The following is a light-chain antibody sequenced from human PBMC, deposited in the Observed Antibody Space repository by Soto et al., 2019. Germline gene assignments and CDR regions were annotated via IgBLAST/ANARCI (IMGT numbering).Light chain of an antibody. Sequence: EIVMTQSPATLSVSQGERATLSCRASQSVSSNLAWYQQNPGQAPRLLIYGASTRATGIPARFSGSGSGTEFTLTISSLQSEDFAVYYCQQYNNWPPWTFGQGTKVDIK. V-gene: IGKV3-15*01. CDR3: QQYNNWPPWT. CDR2: GAS. J-gene: IGKJ1*01. CDR1: QSVSSN.